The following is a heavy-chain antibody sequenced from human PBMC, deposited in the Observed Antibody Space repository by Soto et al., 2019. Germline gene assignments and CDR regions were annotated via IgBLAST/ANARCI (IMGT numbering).Heavy chain of an antibody. J-gene: IGHJ5*02. V-gene: IGHV4-39*01. CDR3: ARLKKEYSGSYRSWFDP. CDR2: IYYSGST. Sequence: SETLSLTCTVSGGSISSSSYYWGWIRQPPGKGLEWFGSIYYSGSTYYNPSLKSRVTISVDTSKNQFSLKLSSVTAADTAVYYCARLKKEYSGSYRSWFDPWGQGTLVTVSS. CDR1: GGSISSSSYY. D-gene: IGHD1-26*01.